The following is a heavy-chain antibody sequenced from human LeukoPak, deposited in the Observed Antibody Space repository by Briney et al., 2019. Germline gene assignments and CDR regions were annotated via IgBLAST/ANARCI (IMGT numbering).Heavy chain of an antibody. Sequence: SETLSLTCAVYGGSFSGYYWSWIRQPPGKGLEWIGYIYYSGSTNYNPSLKSRVTISVDTSKNQFSLKLSSVTAADTAVYYCARARMTTVTLYYFDYWGQGTLVTVSS. CDR3: ARARMTTVTLYYFDY. J-gene: IGHJ4*02. CDR1: GGSFSGYY. D-gene: IGHD4-17*01. V-gene: IGHV4-59*12. CDR2: IYYSGST.